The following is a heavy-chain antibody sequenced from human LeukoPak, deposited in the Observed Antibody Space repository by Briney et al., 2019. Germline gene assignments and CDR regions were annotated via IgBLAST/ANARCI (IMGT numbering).Heavy chain of an antibody. CDR1: GFIVSRHY. CDR3: ARGGYQGWLFYDS. V-gene: IGHV3-53*01. J-gene: IGHJ5*01. D-gene: IGHD3-22*01. Sequence: GGSLRLSCVASGFIVSRHYMSWVRQAPGKGLEWVSVIYADGTKYYADSMAGRFTFSRDHSKNTLYLQMDSLRTEDAAVYYCARGGYQGWLFYDSWGQGTLVTVSS. CDR2: IYADGTK.